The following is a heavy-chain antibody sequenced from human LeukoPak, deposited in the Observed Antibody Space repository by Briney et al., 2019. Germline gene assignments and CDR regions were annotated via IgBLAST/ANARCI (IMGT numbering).Heavy chain of an antibody. V-gene: IGHV3-23*01. CDR3: AKSKVTGEYFDY. Sequence: PGGSLRLSCAASGFSFDDFGMSWVRQAPGKGLEWVSAISGSGGSTYYADSVKGRFTISRDNSKNTLYLQMNSLRAEDTAVYYCAKSKVTGEYFDYWGQGTLVTVSS. J-gene: IGHJ4*02. CDR1: GFSFDDFG. CDR2: ISGSGGST. D-gene: IGHD7-27*01.